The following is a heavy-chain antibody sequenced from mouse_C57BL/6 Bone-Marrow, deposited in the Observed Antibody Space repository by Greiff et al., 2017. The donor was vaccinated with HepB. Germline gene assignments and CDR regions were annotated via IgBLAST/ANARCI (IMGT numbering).Heavy chain of an antibody. CDR3: ARVYDGYYWTWFAY. J-gene: IGHJ3*01. D-gene: IGHD2-3*01. V-gene: IGHV5-2*01. CDR1: EYEFPSHD. Sequence: EVQGVESGGGLVQPGESLKLSCESNEYEFPSHDMSWVRKTPEKRLELVAAINSDGGSTYYPDTMERRFIISRDNTKKTLYLQMSSLRSEDTALYYCARVYDGYYWTWFAYWGQGTLVTVSA. CDR2: INSDGGST.